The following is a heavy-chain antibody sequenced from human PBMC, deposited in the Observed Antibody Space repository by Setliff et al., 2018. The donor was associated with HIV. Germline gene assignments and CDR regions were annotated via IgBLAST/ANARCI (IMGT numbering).Heavy chain of an antibody. V-gene: IGHV1-2*02. CDR1: GYSFISYG. J-gene: IGHJ4*02. Sequence: ASVKVSCKASGYSFISYGISWVRQATGQGLEWMGWIIPKSGETSYAEKFRGRVTMTRDTSLSTAYMELSWLTSDDTAVYYCARVVDRDYDFWSAYEYWGQGTMVTVSS. CDR3: ARVVDRDYDFWSAYEY. D-gene: IGHD3-3*01. CDR2: IIPKSGET.